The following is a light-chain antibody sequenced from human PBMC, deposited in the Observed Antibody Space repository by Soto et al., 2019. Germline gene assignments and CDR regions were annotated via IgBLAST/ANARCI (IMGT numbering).Light chain of an antibody. J-gene: IGKJ1*01. CDR1: QSVSSNY. CDR3: QQYGSSSWT. Sequence: EIVLTQSPATLSLSPGERATLSCGASQSVSSNYLAWYQQKPGQAPRLLFYGAFNRASGIPDRFSGSGSGTDFTLTISRVEPVDFAVYSCQQYGSSSWTFGQGTKVDNK. V-gene: IGKV3-20*01. CDR2: GAF.